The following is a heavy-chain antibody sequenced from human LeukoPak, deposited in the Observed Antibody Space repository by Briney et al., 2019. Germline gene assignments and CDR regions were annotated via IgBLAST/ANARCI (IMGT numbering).Heavy chain of an antibody. J-gene: IGHJ4*02. CDR1: GFTFSSYW. Sequence: PGGALRLSCAAPGFTFSSYWMTWVRQAPGKGLVWVSRIKSDESITSYADSVKGRFTIYRDKARNTLYLQMKSLRAEDTAVYYCARGDGGSYGGRFVYWGQGTLVTVSS. CDR2: IKSDESIT. CDR3: ARGDGGSYGGRFVY. V-gene: IGHV3-74*01. D-gene: IGHD1-26*01.